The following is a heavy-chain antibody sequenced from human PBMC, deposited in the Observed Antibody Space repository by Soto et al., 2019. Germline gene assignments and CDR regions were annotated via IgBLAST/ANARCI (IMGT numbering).Heavy chain of an antibody. CDR3: AKSHQAARPYYYYYYMDV. Sequence: GGSLRLSCAASGFTFSSYWMHWVRQAPGKGLVWVSRINSDGSSTSYADSVKGRFTISRDNAKNTLYLQMNSLRAEDTAVYYCAKSHQAARPYYYYYYMDVWGKGTTVTVSS. D-gene: IGHD6-6*01. CDR1: GFTFSSYW. CDR2: INSDGSST. V-gene: IGHV3-74*01. J-gene: IGHJ6*03.